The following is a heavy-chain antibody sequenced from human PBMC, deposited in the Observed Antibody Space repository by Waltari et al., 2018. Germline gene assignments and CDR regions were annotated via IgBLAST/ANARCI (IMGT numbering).Heavy chain of an antibody. V-gene: IGHV3-23*01. CDR1: GFTFSSYA. CDR2: IRATSASK. CDR3: AKDLSFMPGSRHPLDY. J-gene: IGHJ4*02. Sequence: EVQLLESGGGLVQPGGSLRLSCAASGFTFSSYAMTWVRQAPGKVAEWVAVIRATSASKHYADSGKGRFTISRDNSKNTLYLQMNSLRVEDTAVYYCAKDLSFMPGSRHPLDYWGQGALVTVSS. D-gene: IGHD2-2*01.